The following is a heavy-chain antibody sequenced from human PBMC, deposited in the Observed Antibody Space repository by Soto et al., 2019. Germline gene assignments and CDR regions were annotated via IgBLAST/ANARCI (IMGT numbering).Heavy chain of an antibody. V-gene: IGHV4-31*03. CDR3: ARAATIFGVVIIPWFDP. Sequence: SETLSLTCTVSGGSISSGGYYWSWIRQHPGKGLEWIGYIYYSGSTYYNPSLKSRVTISVDTSKNQFSLKLSSVTAADTAVYYCARAATIFGVVIIPWFDPWGQGTLVTVSS. CDR1: GGSISSGGYY. J-gene: IGHJ5*02. CDR2: IYYSGST. D-gene: IGHD3-3*01.